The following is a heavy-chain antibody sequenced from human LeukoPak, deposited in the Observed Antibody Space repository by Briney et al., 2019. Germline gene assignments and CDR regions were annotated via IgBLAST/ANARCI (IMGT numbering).Heavy chain of an antibody. CDR2: IYYSGST. CDR3: AREPYDTSVYD. J-gene: IGHJ4*02. CDR1: GDSISSGGYF. V-gene: IGHV4-31*03. D-gene: IGHD3-22*01. Sequence: PSQTLSLTCTVSGDSISSGGYFWSWIRQHPGKGLEWIGYIYYSGSTDYNPSLKSRVTIAVDTSNNQFSLKLRSVSAADTAVYYCAREPYDTSVYDWGQGTLVTVSS.